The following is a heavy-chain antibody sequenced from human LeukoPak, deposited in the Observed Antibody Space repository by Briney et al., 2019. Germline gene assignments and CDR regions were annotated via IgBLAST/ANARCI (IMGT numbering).Heavy chain of an antibody. CDR1: GYTFTSYY. V-gene: IGHV1-46*01. CDR3: ARDFYYYDSRGYFDY. D-gene: IGHD3-22*01. J-gene: IGHJ4*02. Sequence: ASVKVSCKASGYTFTSYYMHWVRQAPGQGLEWMGIINPSGGSTSYAQKFQGRVTMTRDTSISTAYMELSRLRSDDTAVYYCARDFYYYDSRGYFDYWGQGTLVTVSS. CDR2: INPSGGST.